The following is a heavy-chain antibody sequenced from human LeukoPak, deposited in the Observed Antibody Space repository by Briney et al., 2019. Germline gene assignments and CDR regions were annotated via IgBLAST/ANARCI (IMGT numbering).Heavy chain of an antibody. D-gene: IGHD4-17*01. CDR2: FYSGGST. CDR3: ARTRYDAFDI. V-gene: IGHV3-53*01. J-gene: IGHJ3*02. CDR1: GFTVSSNY. Sequence: GGSLRLSCAASGFTVSSNYMSWVRQAPGKGLEWVSVFYSGGSTYYADSVKGRFTISRDNSKNTLYLQMNSLRAEDTAVYYCARTRYDAFDIWGQGTMVTVSS.